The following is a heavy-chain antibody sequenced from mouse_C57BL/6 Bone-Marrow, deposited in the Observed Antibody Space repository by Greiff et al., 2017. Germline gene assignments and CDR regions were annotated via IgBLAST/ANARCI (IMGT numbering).Heavy chain of an antibody. D-gene: IGHD1-1*01. V-gene: IGHV1-81*01. CDR2: IYPRSGNT. J-gene: IGHJ3*01. CDR3: ANFYYYGSSYWFAY. Sequence: QVQLKQSGAELARPGASVKLSCKASGYTFTSYGISWVKQRTGQGLEWIGEIYPRSGNTYYNEKFKGKATLTADKSSSTAYMELRSLTSEDYAVYFCANFYYYGSSYWFAYWGQGTLVTVSA. CDR1: GYTFTSYG.